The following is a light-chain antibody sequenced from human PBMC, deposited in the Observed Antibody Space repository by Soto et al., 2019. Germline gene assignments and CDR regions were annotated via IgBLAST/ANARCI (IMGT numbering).Light chain of an antibody. CDR2: DAS. Sequence: TQSPSSLSASVGDRVTITCRASQDISLFLAWYQQKPGQAPRLLIYDASSRATGIPDRFSGSGSGTDFTLTISRLEPEDFAVYYCQQYGRSPGLFTFGPGTKVDIK. CDR1: QDISLF. J-gene: IGKJ3*01. V-gene: IGKV3-20*01. CDR3: QQYGRSPGLFT.